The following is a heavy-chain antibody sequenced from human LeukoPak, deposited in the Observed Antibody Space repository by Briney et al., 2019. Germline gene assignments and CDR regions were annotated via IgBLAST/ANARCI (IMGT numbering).Heavy chain of an antibody. J-gene: IGHJ4*02. V-gene: IGHV4-4*02. Sequence: PGGSLRLSCAASGFTFSNAWMSWVRQSPGKGLEWLGEIFHAGNTNYNPSLRSRVTISIDISKNQFSLILSSLTAADTAIYYCVKQTPGFMIAGYFDYWDQGTLVTVS. CDR2: IFHAGNT. CDR3: VKQTPGFMIAGYFDY. CDR1: GFTFSNAW. D-gene: IGHD3-16*01.